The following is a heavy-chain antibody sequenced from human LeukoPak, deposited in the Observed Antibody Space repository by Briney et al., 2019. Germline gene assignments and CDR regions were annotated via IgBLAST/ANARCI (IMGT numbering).Heavy chain of an antibody. J-gene: IGHJ4*02. Sequence: GGSLRLSCAASGFTFSAYNMNWVRQAPGKGLEWVSYISGGSGTIYYADSVKGRFTISRDNARNSLYLQMSSLRAEDTAVYYCARRYCSGGSCYLDYWGQGTLVTVSS. CDR2: ISGGSGTI. D-gene: IGHD2-15*01. CDR1: GFTFSAYN. CDR3: ARRYCSGGSCYLDY. V-gene: IGHV3-48*04.